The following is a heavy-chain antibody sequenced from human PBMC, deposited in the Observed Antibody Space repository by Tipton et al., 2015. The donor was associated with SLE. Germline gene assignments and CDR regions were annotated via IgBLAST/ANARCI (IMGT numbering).Heavy chain of an antibody. Sequence: LRLSCTVSGVTISDYYWSWIRPTPGKGLEWIGYISYSGSTNYSPSLKSRVTISLHTSKTQFSLKLRSVTAADTAIYYCARGGYSRGWYGDYFVYCGQGTLVTVSS. CDR1: GVTISDYY. D-gene: IGHD6-19*01. V-gene: IGHV4-59*01. J-gene: IGHJ4*02. CDR3: ARGGYSRGWYGDYFVY. CDR2: ISYSGST.